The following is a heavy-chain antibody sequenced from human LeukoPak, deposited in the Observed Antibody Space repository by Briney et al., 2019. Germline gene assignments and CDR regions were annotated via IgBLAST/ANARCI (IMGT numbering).Heavy chain of an antibody. Sequence: GGSLRLSCAASGFTFSSYEMNWVRQAPGKGLEWVSYISSSGSTIYYADSVKGRFTISRDNAKNSLYLQMNSLRAEDTAVYYCAREDHSVGSFDYWGQGTLVTVSS. V-gene: IGHV3-48*03. CDR2: ISSSGSTI. CDR1: GFTFSSYE. D-gene: IGHD4-23*01. CDR3: AREDHSVGSFDY. J-gene: IGHJ4*02.